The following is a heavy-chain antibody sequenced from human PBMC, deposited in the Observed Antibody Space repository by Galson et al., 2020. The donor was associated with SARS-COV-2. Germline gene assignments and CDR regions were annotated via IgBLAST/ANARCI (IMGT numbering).Heavy chain of an antibody. CDR1: GDSASSNT. Sequence: SQTLSLTCALSGDSASSNTWNSVRPSPQRGLEWLGRTYYRSKWYNDNAVSVKSRITSNPDTSKNQFSLQLHSVTPGDTAIAYCVGGGWSSSSRYGRTSSWFAPWGQGTLVTVSS. CDR3: VGGGWSSSSRYGRTSSWFAP. D-gene: IGHD6-13*01. J-gene: IGHJ5*02. V-gene: IGHV6-1*01. CDR2: TYYRSKWYN.